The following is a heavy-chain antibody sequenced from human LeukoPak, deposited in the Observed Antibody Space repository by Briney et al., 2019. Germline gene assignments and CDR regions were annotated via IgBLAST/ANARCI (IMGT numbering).Heavy chain of an antibody. Sequence: SETLSLTCAVYGGSFSGYYWSWIRQPPGKGLEWIGYIYYSGSTYYNPSLKSRVTISVDTSKNQFSLKLSSVTAADTAVYYCARVRRYGTVTTWGQGTLVTVSS. CDR1: GGSFSGYY. CDR3: ARVRRYGTVTT. CDR2: IYYSGST. J-gene: IGHJ5*02. D-gene: IGHD4-17*01. V-gene: IGHV4-34*09.